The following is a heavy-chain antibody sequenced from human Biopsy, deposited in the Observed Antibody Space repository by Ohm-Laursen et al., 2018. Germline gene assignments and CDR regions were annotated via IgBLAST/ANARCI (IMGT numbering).Heavy chain of an antibody. Sequence: ATVKISCKASGYTFAGYYLHWVRQAPGHGLEWMGWINPNSGNANYAQSFQGRLTVTRDTSISTAYMELTSLAFDDTAIYYCARVPAYPSIDGYYGLDLWGQGTTVIVSS. CDR1: GYTFAGYY. CDR3: ARVPAYPSIDGYYGLDL. V-gene: IGHV1-2*02. D-gene: IGHD3-9*01. CDR2: INPNSGNA. J-gene: IGHJ6*02.